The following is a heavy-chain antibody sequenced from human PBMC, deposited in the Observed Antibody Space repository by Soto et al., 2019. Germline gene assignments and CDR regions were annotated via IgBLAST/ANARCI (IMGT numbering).Heavy chain of an antibody. CDR3: VRGPYYGLYYFDS. CDR2: LWYDGDDK. D-gene: IGHD3-10*01. J-gene: IGHJ4*02. Sequence: QVLLVESGGGVVQPGTSLRLSCAASGFAIGSYGMHWVRHAPGKGLEWVAGLWYDGDDKYYGDSVKGRLTISRDNSRNTLYLQMTSLRAEDTAVYYCVRGPYYGLYYFDSWGQGTLVTVSS. V-gene: IGHV3-33*01. CDR1: GFAIGSYG.